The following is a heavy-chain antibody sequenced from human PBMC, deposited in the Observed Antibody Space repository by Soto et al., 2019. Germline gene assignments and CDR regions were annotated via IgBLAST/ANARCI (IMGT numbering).Heavy chain of an antibody. D-gene: IGHD2-15*01. CDR2: IYHSGTT. J-gene: IGHJ4*02. V-gene: IGHV4-4*02. Sequence: QVQLQESGPGLVKPSGTLSLTCVVSGASISSNNWWSWVRQPPGMGLEWIGEIYHSGTTSYNPSLKSRVTMSVDKSKNQFSLKVTSVTAADTAVYFCAKDGSGHPYYSDNWGQGTLVTVSS. CDR3: AKDGSGHPYYSDN. CDR1: GASISSNNW.